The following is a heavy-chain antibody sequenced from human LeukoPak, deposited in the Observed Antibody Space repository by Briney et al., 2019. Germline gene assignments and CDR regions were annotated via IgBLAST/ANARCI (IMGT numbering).Heavy chain of an antibody. D-gene: IGHD3-22*01. Sequence: PSETPSLTCTVSGGSISSGGYYWSWIRQHPGKGLEWIGYIYYSGSTYYNPSLKSRVTISVDTSKNQFSLKLSSVTAADTAVYYCASRGTYYYDSSGYYYILDYWGQGTLVTVSS. CDR1: GGSISSGGYY. CDR2: IYYSGST. CDR3: ASRGTYYYDSSGYYYILDY. J-gene: IGHJ4*02. V-gene: IGHV4-31*03.